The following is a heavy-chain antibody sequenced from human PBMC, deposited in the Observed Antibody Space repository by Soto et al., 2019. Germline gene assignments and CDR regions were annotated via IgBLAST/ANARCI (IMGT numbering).Heavy chain of an antibody. V-gene: IGHV3-74*01. CDR3: ARDSFAYYYDSSGSLGD. D-gene: IGHD3-22*01. CDR1: GFTLSSYW. J-gene: IGHJ4*02. Sequence: GGSLRLSCAASGFTLSSYWMHWVRQAPGKGLVWVSRINSDGSSTSYADSVKGRFTISRDNAKNTLYLQMNSLRAEDTAVYYCARDSFAYYYDSSGSLGDWGQGTRVNVAS. CDR2: INSDGSST.